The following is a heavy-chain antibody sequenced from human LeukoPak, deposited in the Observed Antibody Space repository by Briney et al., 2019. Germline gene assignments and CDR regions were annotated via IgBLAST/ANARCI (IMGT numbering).Heavy chain of an antibody. CDR2: INPSGGST. CDR1: GYTFTSYY. Sequence: ASVRVSCKASGYTFTSYYMHWVRQAPGQGLEWMGIINPSGGSTSYAQKFQGRVTMTRDTSTSTVYMELSSLRSEDTAVYYCARDNRSTGPVDYWGQGTLVTVSS. CDR3: ARDNRSTGPVDY. J-gene: IGHJ4*02. D-gene: IGHD4-17*01. V-gene: IGHV1-46*01.